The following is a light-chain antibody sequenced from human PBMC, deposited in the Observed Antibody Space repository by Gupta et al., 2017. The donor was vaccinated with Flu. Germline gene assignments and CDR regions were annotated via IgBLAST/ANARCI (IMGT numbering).Light chain of an antibody. J-gene: IGKJ1*01. CDR2: DAS. V-gene: IGKV1-33*01. CDR1: QDISNY. CDR3: QQYDNPPHT. Sequence: PSSLSASVGDRVTITCQASQDISNYLNWYQQKPGKAPKLLIYDASNLETGVPSRFSGSGSGTDFTFTISSLQPEDIATYYCQQYDNPPHTFGQGTQVEIK.